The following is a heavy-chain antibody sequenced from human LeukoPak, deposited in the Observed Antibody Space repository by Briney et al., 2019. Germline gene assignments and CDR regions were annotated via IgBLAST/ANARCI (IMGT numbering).Heavy chain of an antibody. CDR2: INHSGST. CDR1: GGSFSGYY. Sequence: SETLSLTCAVYGGSFSGYYWSWIRQPPGKGLEWFGEINHSGSTNYNPSLKSRVTISVDTSKNQFSLKLSSVTAADTAVYYCARGGLRYYGSGSYYNAKARSAFDIWGQGTMVTVSS. V-gene: IGHV4-34*01. CDR3: ARGGLRYYGSGSYYNAKARSAFDI. J-gene: IGHJ3*02. D-gene: IGHD3-10*01.